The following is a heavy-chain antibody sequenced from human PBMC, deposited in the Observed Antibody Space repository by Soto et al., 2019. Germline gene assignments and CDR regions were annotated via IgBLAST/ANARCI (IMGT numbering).Heavy chain of an antibody. Sequence: CKASAYTFTSYAMHWVRQAPGQRLEWMGWINAGNGNTKYSQKFQGRVTITRDTSASTAYMELSSLRSVDTAVYYCARSMVVATALDYWGQGTLVNVSS. V-gene: IGHV1-3*01. CDR3: ARSMVVATALDY. J-gene: IGHJ4*02. D-gene: IGHD2-21*02. CDR1: AYTFTSYA. CDR2: INAGNGNT.